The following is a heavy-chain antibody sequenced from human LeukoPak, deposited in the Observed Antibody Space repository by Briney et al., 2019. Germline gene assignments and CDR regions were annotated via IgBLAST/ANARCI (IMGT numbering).Heavy chain of an antibody. CDR1: GGSISSGGYY. J-gene: IGHJ4*02. D-gene: IGHD6-13*01. CDR3: ARGQQLVPITFDY. Sequence: PSETLSLTCTVSGGSISSGGYYWSWILQHPGKGLEWIGYIYYSGSTYYNPSLKSRVTISVDTSKNQFSLKLSSVTAADTAVYYCARGQQLVPITFDYWGQGTLVTVSS. V-gene: IGHV4-31*03. CDR2: IYYSGST.